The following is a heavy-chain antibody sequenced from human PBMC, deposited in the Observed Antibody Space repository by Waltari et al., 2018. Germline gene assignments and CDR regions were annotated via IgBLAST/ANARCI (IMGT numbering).Heavy chain of an antibody. CDR2: ISYDGSNK. CDR3: AKDHRLLWFRGPLVY. CDR1: GFTFSSYG. J-gene: IGHJ4*02. Sequence: QVQLVESGGGVVQPGRSLRLSCAASGFTFSSYGLHWVRPAPGKGLEWVAVISYDGSNKYYADSVKGRFTISRDNSKNTLYLQMNSLRAEDTAVYYCAKDHRLLWFRGPLVYWGQGTLVTVSS. V-gene: IGHV3-30*18. D-gene: IGHD3-10*01.